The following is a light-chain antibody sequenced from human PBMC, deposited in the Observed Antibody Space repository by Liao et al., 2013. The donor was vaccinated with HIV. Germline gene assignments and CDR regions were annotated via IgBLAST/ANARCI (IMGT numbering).Light chain of an antibody. V-gene: IGLV3-21*01. CDR2: YDT. J-gene: IGLJ1*01. Sequence: SYELTQPPSVSVAPGQTATITCGEDNVGSKSVHWYQQKPGQAPVLVIYYDTDRPLGIPERFSGSDSGNTATLTISRVEAGDEADYYCQVWDSGSAVFGTGTKVTVL. CDR3: QVWDSGSAV. CDR1: NVGSKS.